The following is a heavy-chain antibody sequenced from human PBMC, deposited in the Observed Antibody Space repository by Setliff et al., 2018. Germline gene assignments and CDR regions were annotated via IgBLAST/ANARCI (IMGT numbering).Heavy chain of an antibody. J-gene: IGHJ2*01. CDR1: GYTFTSYD. CDR2: MNPNSGNT. Sequence: ASVKVSCKASGYTFTSYDINWVRQATGQGLEWMGWMNPNSGNTGYAQKFQGRVTMTRNTSISTAYMELGSLRSEDTAVYYCARVVYYYDSSGYQNWYFDLWGRGTLVTVSS. V-gene: IGHV1-8*02. D-gene: IGHD3-22*01. CDR3: ARVVYYYDSSGYQNWYFDL.